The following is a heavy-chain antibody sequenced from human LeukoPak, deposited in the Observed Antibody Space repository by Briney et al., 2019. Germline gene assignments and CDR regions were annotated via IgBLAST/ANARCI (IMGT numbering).Heavy chain of an antibody. V-gene: IGHV1-18*01. D-gene: IGHD5-12*01. Sequence: ASVKVSCKASGYTFTSYGISWVRQAPGQGLEWMGWISAYNGNTNYAQKLQGSVTMTTDTSTSTAYMELRSLRSDDTPVYYCARVRIVATIPSVLDVWGQGTTVTVSS. CDR2: ISAYNGNT. CDR1: GYTFTSYG. CDR3: ARVRIVATIPSVLDV. J-gene: IGHJ6*02.